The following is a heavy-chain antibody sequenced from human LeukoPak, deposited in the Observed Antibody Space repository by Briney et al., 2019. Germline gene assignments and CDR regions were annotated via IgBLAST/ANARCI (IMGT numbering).Heavy chain of an antibody. CDR1: GFTFSSYW. Sequence: GGSLRLSCAASGFTFSSYWMSWVRQAPGKGLEWVANIKQDGSEKYYVDSVKGRFTISRDNAKNSLYLQMNSLRAEDTALYYCAKDSAYSGYGRVFYWGQGTLVTVSS. CDR3: AKDSAYSGYGRVFY. D-gene: IGHD5-12*01. V-gene: IGHV3-7*03. J-gene: IGHJ4*02. CDR2: IKQDGSEK.